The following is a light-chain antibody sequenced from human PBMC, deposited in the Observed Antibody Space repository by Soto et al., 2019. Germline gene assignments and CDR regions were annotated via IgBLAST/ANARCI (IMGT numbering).Light chain of an antibody. V-gene: IGKV3-20*01. Sequence: EIVLTQSPGTLSLSPGERATLSCRASQSVSSNYLAWYQQKPGQAPRLLIYGASSRATGIPDRFSGSGSGTDFILTISRLEPEDFAVYYCQQYGSSPYTFGQGTKLEIK. J-gene: IGKJ2*01. CDR3: QQYGSSPYT. CDR1: QSVSSNY. CDR2: GAS.